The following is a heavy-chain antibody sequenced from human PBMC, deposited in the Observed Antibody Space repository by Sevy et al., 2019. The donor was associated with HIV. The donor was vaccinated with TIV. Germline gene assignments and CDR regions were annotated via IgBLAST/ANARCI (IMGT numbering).Heavy chain of an antibody. CDR1: GFTFRSFA. D-gene: IGHD1-1*01. Sequence: GGSLRLSCAASGFTFRSFAMNWVRQAPGKGLEWVSHISGSGRSTFYADSVKGRFTISRDNSENTLYLQMNSLRVEDTSVYYCATQWEQLGTYYFDYWGLGALVTVSS. J-gene: IGHJ4*02. CDR2: ISGSGRST. CDR3: ATQWEQLGTYYFDY. V-gene: IGHV3-23*01.